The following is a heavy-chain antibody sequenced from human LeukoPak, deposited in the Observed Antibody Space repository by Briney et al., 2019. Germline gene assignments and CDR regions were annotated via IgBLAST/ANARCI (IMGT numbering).Heavy chain of an antibody. CDR2: ISPDGRPT. D-gene: IGHD1-26*01. Sequence: AGGSLRLSCAASGFTYGNYLMHWVRQAPGKGLVWVSLISPDGRPTNYADFVKGRFTVSRDNAMNTVYLQMNSLRTEDTAVYYCVRGASGGHYVIDYWGQGTLVTVSS. J-gene: IGHJ4*02. CDR3: VRGASGGHYVIDY. V-gene: IGHV3-74*01. CDR1: GFTYGNYL.